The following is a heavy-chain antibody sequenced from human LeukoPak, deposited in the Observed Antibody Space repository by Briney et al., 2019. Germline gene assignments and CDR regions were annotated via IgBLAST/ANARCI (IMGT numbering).Heavy chain of an antibody. CDR3: GRERIAAATIDY. CDR1: GFPFPIYG. J-gene: IGHJ4*02. D-gene: IGHD6-13*01. CDR2: IRYDGSNE. Sequence: PGGSLRLSCAASGFPFPIYGMHWVRQAPGKGLEWVAFIRYDGSNEYYAESVKGRFTISRDNSEETLHLQMNSLTAEDTAVYYCGRERIAAATIDYWGQGTLVTVSS. V-gene: IGHV3-30*02.